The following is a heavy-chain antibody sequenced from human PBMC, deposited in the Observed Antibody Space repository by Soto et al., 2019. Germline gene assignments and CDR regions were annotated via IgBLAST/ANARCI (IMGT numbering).Heavy chain of an antibody. Sequence: GESLKISCKTSGYSFISYWVAWVRQKPGKGLEWMGTFYPGDSTSTYSPSFQGQVTISVDKSISTAYLHLSSLKASDTAMYYCARIIGYCRNNDCSWTFDIWGQGTTVPSPQ. J-gene: IGHJ3*02. D-gene: IGHD2-2*03. CDR3: ARIIGYCRNNDCSWTFDI. CDR1: GYSFISYW. V-gene: IGHV5-51*01. CDR2: FYPGDSTS.